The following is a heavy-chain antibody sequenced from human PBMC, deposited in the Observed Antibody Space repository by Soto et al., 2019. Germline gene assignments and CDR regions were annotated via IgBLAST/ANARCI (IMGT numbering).Heavy chain of an antibody. CDR2: IKQDGSEK. Sequence: EVQLVESGGGLVQPGGSLRLSCAASGFTFSSYWMSWVRQAPGKGLEWVANIKQDGSEKYYVDSVKGRFTISRDNAKNSLYLQMNSLRAEDTAVYYCARGLGVLLWFGESGGQGTLVTVSS. J-gene: IGHJ4*02. D-gene: IGHD3-10*01. V-gene: IGHV3-7*04. CDR1: GFTFSSYW. CDR3: ARGLGVLLWFGES.